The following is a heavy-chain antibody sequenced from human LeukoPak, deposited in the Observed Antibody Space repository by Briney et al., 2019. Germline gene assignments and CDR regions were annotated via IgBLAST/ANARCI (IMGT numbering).Heavy chain of an antibody. CDR3: ARDYGNYDFWSGYPFAD. CDR2: INPNSGGT. V-gene: IGHV1-2*02. CDR1: GYTFTSYY. J-gene: IGHJ4*02. D-gene: IGHD3-3*01. Sequence: GASVKVSCKASGYTFTSYYMHWVRQAPGQGLEWMGWINPNSGGTNYAQKFQGRVTTTRDTSISTAYMELSRLRSDDTAVYYCARDYGNYDFWSGYPFADWGQGTLVTVSS.